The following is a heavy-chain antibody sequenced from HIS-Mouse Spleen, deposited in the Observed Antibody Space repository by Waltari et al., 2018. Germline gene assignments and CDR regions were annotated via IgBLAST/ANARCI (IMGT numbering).Heavy chain of an antibody. D-gene: IGHD6-6*01. V-gene: IGHV1-2*02. CDR2: INPNSGGT. CDR3: ARVYSSSWRGFDY. J-gene: IGHJ4*02. CDR1: GYTFTGYY. Sequence: QVQLVQSGAEVKKPGASVKVSCKASGYTFTGYYMHWVRQAPGQGLEWMGGINPNSGGTNYAQKFQDRVTMTRDTSISTAYMELGRLRSDDTAVYYCARVYSSSWRGFDYWGQGTLVTVSS.